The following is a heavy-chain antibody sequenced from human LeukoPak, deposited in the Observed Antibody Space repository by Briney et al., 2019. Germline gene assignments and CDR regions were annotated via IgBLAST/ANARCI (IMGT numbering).Heavy chain of an antibody. Sequence: GGSLRLSCAASGFTFSSYAMTWVRQAPGKGLEWVSFISGSGGSTYYADSVKGRFTISRDNSKNTLSLQMNSLRAEDTAVYYCAKTLYSSLSGGADYWGQGTLVTVSS. V-gene: IGHV3-23*01. CDR2: ISGSGGST. CDR3: AKTLYSSLSGGADY. CDR1: GFTFSSYA. J-gene: IGHJ4*02. D-gene: IGHD6-6*01.